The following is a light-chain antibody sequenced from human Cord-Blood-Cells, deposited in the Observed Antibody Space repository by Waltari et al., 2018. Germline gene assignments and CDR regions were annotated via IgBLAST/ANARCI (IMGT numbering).Light chain of an antibody. J-gene: IGLJ3*02. CDR1: SSYVGGYNP. Sequence: ALTQPAPVSRSPGQSITLPCTGTSSYVGGYNPVSWYQQHPGKAPKLMIYDVSNRPSGVSSRFSGSKSGNTASLTISGLQAEDEADYYCSSYTSSSTWVFGGGTKLTVL. V-gene: IGLV2-14*03. CDR3: SSYTSSSTWV. CDR2: DVS.